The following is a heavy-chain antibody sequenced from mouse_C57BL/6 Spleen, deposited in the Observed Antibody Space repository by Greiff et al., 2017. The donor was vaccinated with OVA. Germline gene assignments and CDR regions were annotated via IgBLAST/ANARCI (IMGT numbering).Heavy chain of an antibody. CDR1: GFTFSDYG. CDR3: ATGTGYFDV. J-gene: IGHJ1*03. V-gene: IGHV5-17*01. CDR2: ISSGSSTI. D-gene: IGHD4-1*01. Sequence: EVKVEESGGGLVKPGGSLKLSCAASGFTFSDYGMHWVRQAPEKGLEWVAYISSGSSTIYYADTVKGRFTISRDNAKNTLFLQMTSLRSEDTAMYYCATGTGYFDVWGTGTTVTVSS.